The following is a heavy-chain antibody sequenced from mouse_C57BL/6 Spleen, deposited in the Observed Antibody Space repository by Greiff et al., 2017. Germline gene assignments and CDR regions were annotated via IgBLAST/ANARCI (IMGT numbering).Heavy chain of an antibody. Sequence: QVQLQQSGAELVRPGTSVKVSCKASGYAFTNYLIERVKQRPGQGLEWIGVINPGSGGTNYNEKFKGKATLTADKSSSTAYMQLSSLTSEDSAVYCCARGDYGSTVVPFAYWGQGTLVTVSA. CDR3: ARGDYGSTVVPFAY. D-gene: IGHD1-1*01. CDR1: GYAFTNYL. V-gene: IGHV1-54*01. J-gene: IGHJ3*01. CDR2: INPGSGGT.